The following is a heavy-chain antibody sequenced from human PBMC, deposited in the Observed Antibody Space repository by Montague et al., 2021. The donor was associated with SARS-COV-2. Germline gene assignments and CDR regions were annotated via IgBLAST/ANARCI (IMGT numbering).Heavy chain of an antibody. Sequence: SETLSLTCAVYDGSLSDSLWAWIRQSPGKGLEWIGEVKQSGSSNYNPSLESRVDISVDMSTNQFSLNLLSVTAADTALYFCARRTDKWHWYYYTGFDVWGPGTAVTVSS. CDR1: DGSLSDSL. D-gene: IGHD1-7*01. CDR2: VKQSGSS. V-gene: IGHV4-34*01. CDR3: ARRTDKWHWYYYTGFDV. J-gene: IGHJ6*02.